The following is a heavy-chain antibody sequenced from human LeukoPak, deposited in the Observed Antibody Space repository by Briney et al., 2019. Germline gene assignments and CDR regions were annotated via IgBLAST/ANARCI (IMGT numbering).Heavy chain of an antibody. CDR3: AKDWSCDS. CDR1: GFAFSTYP. V-gene: IGHV3-23*01. Sequence: GGSLRLSCAASGFAFSTYPMTWVRQAPGKGLEWVSATSGSGDSTSYAASVQGRSTISRDNSKYTLYLQVNSLRVEDTAIYYCAKDWSCDSWGQETLVTVSS. J-gene: IGHJ4*02. CDR2: TSGSGDST. D-gene: IGHD3-10*01.